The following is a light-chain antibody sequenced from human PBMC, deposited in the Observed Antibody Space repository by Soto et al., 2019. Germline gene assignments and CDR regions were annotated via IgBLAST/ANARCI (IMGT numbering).Light chain of an antibody. CDR3: QQSYNSPHT. J-gene: IGKJ1*01. CDR1: QTIMTY. Sequence: DIQMTQSPSSLSASVGDEVTLTCRASQTIMTYLNWYQLKPGKHPRILIYAASSLQSGVPSRFSGSGSGTDFTLTISSLQPEEVATYSCQQSYNSPHTFGQGT. CDR2: AAS. V-gene: IGKV1-39*01.